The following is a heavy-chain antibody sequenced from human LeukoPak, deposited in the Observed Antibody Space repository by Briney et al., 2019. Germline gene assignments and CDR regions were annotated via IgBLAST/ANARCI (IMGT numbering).Heavy chain of an antibody. Sequence: GGSLRLSCAASGFTFSTYTMNWVRQAPGKGLEWVSSISSSGNAINYADSVKGRFTISRDNANNSLYLQMSSLRAEDTAVYYCARQDAAWNDVYWFDPWGQGTLVTVSS. CDR3: ARQDAAWNDVYWFDP. D-gene: IGHD1-1*01. CDR2: ISSSGNAI. CDR1: GFTFSTYT. J-gene: IGHJ5*02. V-gene: IGHV3-21*01.